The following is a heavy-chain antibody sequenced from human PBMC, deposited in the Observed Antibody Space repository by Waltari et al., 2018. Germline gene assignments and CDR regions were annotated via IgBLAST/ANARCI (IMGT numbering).Heavy chain of an antibody. CDR3: TRALYRAFIV. Sequence: QLQLPQSGPGLVKPSQTLSLTCAISGDSVSNDSAAWNWIRQSPSRGLEWLGRTYYRSKWYSDYAVSVRSRITINADTSKNQFSLQLNSMTPEDTAVYYCTRALYRAFIVWGQGTMVTVSS. D-gene: IGHD3-16*02. V-gene: IGHV6-1*01. J-gene: IGHJ3*01. CDR1: GDSVSNDSAA. CDR2: TYYRSKWYS.